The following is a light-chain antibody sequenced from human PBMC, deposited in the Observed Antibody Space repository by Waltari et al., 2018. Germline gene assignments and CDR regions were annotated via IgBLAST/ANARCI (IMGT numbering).Light chain of an antibody. CDR3: QPYVRLPAP. CDR2: GTS. CDR1: QSVSRA. V-gene: IGKV3-20*01. Sequence: EIVLTQSPGTLSLSPGERATLSCRASQSVSRALAWYQQKPGQAPRLLIYGTSNRATDIPDRCRGSRSAINFSLAISRLETEDVAVYFCQPYVRLPAPFGQGTKVEIK. J-gene: IGKJ1*01.